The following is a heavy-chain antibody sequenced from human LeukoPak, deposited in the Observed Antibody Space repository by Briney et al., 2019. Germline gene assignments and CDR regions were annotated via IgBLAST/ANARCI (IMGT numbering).Heavy chain of an antibody. Sequence: GGALRLFCAASGVSFCGYAMLWGGHAPGEEGEDGSAFSSSGGSILYANSVKGRLTIFRKNTKKRLYFQIDSLIAEDMAAYYCSGVSCGCGSRGHLYCYFDLWGRGTLVTVSS. J-gene: IGHJ2*01. CDR1: GVSFCGYA. V-gene: IGHV3-64*01. D-gene: IGHD2-21*01. CDR3: SGVSCGCGSRGHLYCYFDL. CDR2: FSSSGGSI.